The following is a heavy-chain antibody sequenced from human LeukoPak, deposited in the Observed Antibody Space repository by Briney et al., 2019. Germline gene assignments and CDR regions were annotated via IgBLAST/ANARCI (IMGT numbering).Heavy chain of an antibody. CDR3: ARIYSGWYLDY. CDR1: GGSISSYY. D-gene: IGHD6-19*01. J-gene: IGHJ4*02. V-gene: IGHV4-59*01. Sequence: PSETLSLTCTVSGGSISSYYWSCIRQPPGKGLECIGYIYYSGSTNYNPSLKSRATISVDTSKNQFSLKLSSVTAADTAVYYCARIYSGWYLDYWGQGTLVTVSS. CDR2: IYYSGST.